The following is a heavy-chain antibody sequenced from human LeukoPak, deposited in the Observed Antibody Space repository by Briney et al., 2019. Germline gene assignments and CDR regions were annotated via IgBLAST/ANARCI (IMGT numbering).Heavy chain of an antibody. J-gene: IGHJ4*02. D-gene: IGHD2-2*01. CDR3: ARVYCSSTSCRVGYYFDY. CDR2: ISSSSNYI. CDR1: GFTFSSYS. V-gene: IGHV3-21*01. Sequence: GGSQSLSCAASGFTFSSYSMNWVRQAPGKGLEWVSSISSSSNYIYYADSVKGRFTISRDNAKTSLYLQMNSLTAEDTAVYYCARVYCSSTSCRVGYYFDYWGQGTLVTVSS.